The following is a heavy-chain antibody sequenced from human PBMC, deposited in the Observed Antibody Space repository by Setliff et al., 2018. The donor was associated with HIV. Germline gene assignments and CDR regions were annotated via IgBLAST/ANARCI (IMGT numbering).Heavy chain of an antibody. Sequence: GASVKVSCKTSGFTFSRSTIQWVRQARGQPLEWVGWISIGSGLTRYEQKFHGRVTFTRDMSTSTAYMEVSSLRSDDTAVYYCAAEINTDNNCCWFDPWGQGTLVTVSS. CDR2: ISIGSGLT. V-gene: IGHV1-58*02. J-gene: IGHJ5*02. CDR1: GFTFSRST. CDR3: AAEINTDNNCCWFDP. D-gene: IGHD1-20*01.